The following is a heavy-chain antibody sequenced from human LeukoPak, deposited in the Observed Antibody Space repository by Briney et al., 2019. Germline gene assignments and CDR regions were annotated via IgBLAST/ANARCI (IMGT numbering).Heavy chain of an antibody. V-gene: IGHV3-23*01. CDR2: ISGSGGST. CDR1: GFTFSSYA. D-gene: IGHD2-2*01. CDR3: ARDEYLWVVIQLGLFDY. J-gene: IGHJ4*02. Sequence: GGSLRLSCSASGFTFSSYAMSWGRQAPGKGLEWVSAISGSGGSTYYADSVKGRFTISRDNSKNTLYLQMNSLRAEDTAVYYCARDEYLWVVIQLGLFDYWGQGTLVTVSS.